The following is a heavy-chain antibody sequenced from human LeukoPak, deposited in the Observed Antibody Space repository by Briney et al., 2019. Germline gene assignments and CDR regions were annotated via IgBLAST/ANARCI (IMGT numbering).Heavy chain of an antibody. Sequence: GGSLRLSCAASGFTFSSYSMNWVRQAPGKGLEWVSSVGSGSSYIYYADSVKGRFTISRDNAKNSLYLQMNSLRAEDTAVYYCARWGYYDSSGYSTNWFDPWGQGTLVTVSS. V-gene: IGHV3-21*01. D-gene: IGHD3-22*01. CDR1: GFTFSSYS. CDR2: VGSGSSYI. CDR3: ARWGYYDSSGYSTNWFDP. J-gene: IGHJ5*02.